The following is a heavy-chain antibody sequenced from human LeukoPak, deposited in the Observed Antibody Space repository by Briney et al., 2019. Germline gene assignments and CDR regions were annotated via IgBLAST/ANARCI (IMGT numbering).Heavy chain of an antibody. CDR2: VNPKSGDT. D-gene: IGHD6-19*01. CDR1: GYTFSGYY. Sequence: ASVKVSCETSGYTFSGYYMHWVRQAPGQGLEWMGRVNPKSGDTKYAQKFQDRVSMTRDTSITTAYLELNSLKSDDTAIYYCARGPGSDWNFEFWGRGTLITVSS. V-gene: IGHV1-2*06. J-gene: IGHJ2*01. CDR3: ARGPGSDWNFEF.